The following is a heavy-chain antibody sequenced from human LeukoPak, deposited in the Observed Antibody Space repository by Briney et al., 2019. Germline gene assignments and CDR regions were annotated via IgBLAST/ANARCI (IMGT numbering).Heavy chain of an antibody. J-gene: IGHJ4*02. V-gene: IGHV3-23*01. Sequence: GRSLRLSCAASGFTFSSYAMSWLRQAPGKGLEWVSAISSSGGSTYYADSVKGRFTISRDNAKNSLYLQMNSLRAEDTAVYYRAREDRSGEIRVNFDYWGQGTLVTVSS. D-gene: IGHD3-3*01. CDR2: ISSSGGST. CDR1: GFTFSSYA. CDR3: AREDRSGEIRVNFDY.